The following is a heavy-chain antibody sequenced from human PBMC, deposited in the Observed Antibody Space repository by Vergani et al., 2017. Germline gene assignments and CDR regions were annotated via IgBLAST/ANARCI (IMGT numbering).Heavy chain of an antibody. CDR2: VSTGAKSQ. CDR1: GFDLSSYI. Sequence: QLVESGGGWVQPGGSLRLSCVVSGFDLSSYIMNWVRQAPGKGLEWGSFVSTGAKSQSYAESVKGRFTISRDSAKNSLYLQMDSLRAEDTAVYYCAREYSSTSGRAFDFWGQGTKVTVSS. CDR3: AREYSSTSGRAFDF. D-gene: IGHD2-2*01. J-gene: IGHJ3*01. V-gene: IGHV3-48*01.